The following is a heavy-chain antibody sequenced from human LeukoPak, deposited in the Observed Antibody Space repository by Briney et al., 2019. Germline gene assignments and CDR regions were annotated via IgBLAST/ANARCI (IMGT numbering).Heavy chain of an antibody. D-gene: IGHD5-12*01. CDR3: ARGTGSWLRLTRWFDP. J-gene: IGHJ5*02. Sequence: EASVKVSCKASGYTFTNYDINWVRQATGQRLEWMGWMNPNSGNTDYAQKFQGRVTMTRNTSISTAYMELSSLVSEDTAVYYCARGTGSWLRLTRWFDPWGQGTLVTVSS. V-gene: IGHV1-8*01. CDR1: GYTFTNYD. CDR2: MNPNSGNT.